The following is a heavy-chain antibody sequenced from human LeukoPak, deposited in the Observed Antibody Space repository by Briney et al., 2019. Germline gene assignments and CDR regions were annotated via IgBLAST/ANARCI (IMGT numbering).Heavy chain of an antibody. J-gene: IGHJ5*02. V-gene: IGHV1-69*01. CDR1: GGTFSSYA. Sequence: SVKVSCKASGGTFSSYAISWVRQATGQGLEWMGGIIPIFCTANYAQKFQGRVTITADESTSTAYMELSSLRSEDTAVYYCARDRTRNNWNYDWFDPWGQGTLVTVSS. CDR3: ARDRTRNNWNYDWFDP. CDR2: IIPIFCTA. D-gene: IGHD1-7*01.